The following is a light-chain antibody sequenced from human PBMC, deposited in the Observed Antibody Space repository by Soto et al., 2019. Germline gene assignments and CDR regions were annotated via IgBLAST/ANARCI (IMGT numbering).Light chain of an antibody. Sequence: QSALTQPASVSGSPGQSITISCTGTSSDVGGYNYVSWYQQHPGKAPELMIYDVSNRPSGVSNRFSGSKSDNTASLTISGLQAEDEADYYCSSYTSSSTHCVFGTGTKVTVL. CDR3: SSYTSSSTHCV. CDR1: SSDVGGYNY. CDR2: DVS. J-gene: IGLJ1*01. V-gene: IGLV2-14*01.